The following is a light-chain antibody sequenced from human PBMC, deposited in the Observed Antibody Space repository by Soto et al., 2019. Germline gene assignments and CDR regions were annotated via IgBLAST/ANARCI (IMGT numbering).Light chain of an antibody. V-gene: IGKV1-5*01. CDR2: DAS. J-gene: IGKJ1*01. Sequence: DIQMTQSPSTLSASVGDRVTITCRASQSISDWLAWYQQKPGKAPKILIYDASSLESGVPSRFSDSGSGTEFTLTISSLQPDDFAIYYCQQYKNYYPTFGQGTKV. CDR1: QSISDW. CDR3: QQYKNYYPT.